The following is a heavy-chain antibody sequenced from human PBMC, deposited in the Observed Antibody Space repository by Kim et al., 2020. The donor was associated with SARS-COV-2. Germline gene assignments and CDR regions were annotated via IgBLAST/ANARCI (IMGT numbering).Heavy chain of an antibody. J-gene: IGHJ4*02. CDR2: INPSGGST. CDR3: ARDMTMGFYDFWSGPFGNRAFDY. D-gene: IGHD3-3*01. Sequence: ASVKVSCKASGYTFTSYYMHWVRQAPGQGLEWMGIINPSGGSTSYAQKFQGRVTMTRDTSTSTVYMELSSLRSEDTAVYYCARDMTMGFYDFWSGPFGNRAFDYWGQGTLVTVSS. CDR1: GYTFTSYY. V-gene: IGHV1-46*01.